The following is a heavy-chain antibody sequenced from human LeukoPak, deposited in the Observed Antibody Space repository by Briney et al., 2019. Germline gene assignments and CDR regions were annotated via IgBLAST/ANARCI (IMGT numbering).Heavy chain of an antibody. CDR1: GFTFSSYT. D-gene: IGHD2-15*01. Sequence: GGSLRLSCAASGFTFSSYTMNWVRQAPWKGLEGVSSIISSSSYIYYANSVKGRLTISRDNAKNSLYLKMNSLRAEDTAVYYCARDPTPRYCSGGSCYTHYGMDVWGQGTTVTVSS. V-gene: IGHV3-21*01. CDR2: IISSSSYI. J-gene: IGHJ6*02. CDR3: ARDPTPRYCSGGSCYTHYGMDV.